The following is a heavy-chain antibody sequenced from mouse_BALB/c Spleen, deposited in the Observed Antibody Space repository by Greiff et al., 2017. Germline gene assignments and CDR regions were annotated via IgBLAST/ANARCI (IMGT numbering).Heavy chain of an antibody. CDR1: GFTFSSYA. CDR2: ISSGGSYT. CDR3: AKLYDGYTWFAY. D-gene: IGHD2-3*01. J-gene: IGHJ3*01. V-gene: IGHV5-9-3*01. Sequence: EVQVVESGGGLVKPGGSLKLSCAASGFTFSSYAMSWVRQTPEKRLEWVATISSGGSYTYYPDSVKGRFTISRDNAKNTLYLQMSSLRSEDTAMYYCAKLYDGYTWFAYWGQGTLVTVSA.